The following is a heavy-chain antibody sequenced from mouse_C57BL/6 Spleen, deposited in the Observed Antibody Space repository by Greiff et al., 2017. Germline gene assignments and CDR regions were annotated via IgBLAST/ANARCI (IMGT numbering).Heavy chain of an antibody. V-gene: IGHV5-6*01. D-gene: IGHD1-1*01. J-gene: IGHJ4*01. CDR3: ARQGYYGSSYGYAMDY. Sequence: EVQLVESGGDLVKPGGSLKLSCAASGFTFSSYGMSWVRQTPDKRLEWVATISSGGSYTYYPDSVKGRFTISRDNAKNTLYLQMSSLKSEDTAMYYCARQGYYGSSYGYAMDYWGQGTSVTVSS. CDR2: ISSGGSYT. CDR1: GFTFSSYG.